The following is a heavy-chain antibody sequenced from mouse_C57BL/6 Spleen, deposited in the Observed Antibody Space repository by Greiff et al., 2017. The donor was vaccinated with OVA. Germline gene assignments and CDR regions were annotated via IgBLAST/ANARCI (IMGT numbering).Heavy chain of an antibody. CDR3: ARGSTTAVATGGYFDV. J-gene: IGHJ1*03. D-gene: IGHD1-1*01. CDR1: GYTFTSYW. V-gene: IGHV1-69*01. Sequence: VQLQQPGAELVMPGASVKLSCKASGYTFTSYWMHWVKQRPGQGLEWIGEIDPSDSYTNYNQKFKGKSTLTVDKSSSTAYMQLSSLTSEDSAVYYCARGSTTAVATGGYFDVWGTGTTVTVSS. CDR2: IDPSDSYT.